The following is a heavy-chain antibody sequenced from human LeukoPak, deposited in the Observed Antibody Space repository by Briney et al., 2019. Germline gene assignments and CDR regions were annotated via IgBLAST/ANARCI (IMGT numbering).Heavy chain of an antibody. D-gene: IGHD6-13*01. CDR1: GFTFSDHY. J-gene: IGHJ4*02. Sequence: GGSLRLSCAVSGFTFSDHYMDWVRQAPGKGLEWAGRSRNRANSYTTDYAASVKGRFTISRDDSKNSLYLQMDSLKTEDTAVYYCARVAVYSSSWDFWGQGTLVTVSS. CDR3: ARVAVYSSSWDF. V-gene: IGHV3-72*01. CDR2: SRNRANSYTT.